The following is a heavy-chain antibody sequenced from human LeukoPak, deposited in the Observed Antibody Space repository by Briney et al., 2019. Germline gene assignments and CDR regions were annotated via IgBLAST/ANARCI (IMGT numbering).Heavy chain of an antibody. CDR3: ARLHWESGGIYFYYYMDV. Sequence: ASVKVSCKASGYTFTSFDINWVRQAPGQGLEWMASMNPNNGNTAYARKFQGRRTMTRDTPIGTAYLELSALRSEDTAVYYCARLHWESGGIYFYYYMDVWGKGTTVTVSS. CDR1: GYTFTSFD. CDR2: MNPNNGNT. J-gene: IGHJ6*03. V-gene: IGHV1-8*01. D-gene: IGHD3-16*01.